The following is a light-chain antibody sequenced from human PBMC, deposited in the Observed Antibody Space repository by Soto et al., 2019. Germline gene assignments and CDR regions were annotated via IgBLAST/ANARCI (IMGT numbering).Light chain of an antibody. CDR2: GAS. CDR1: QSVSSSS. V-gene: IGKV3D-20*02. J-gene: IGKJ1*01. Sequence: DIVLTQSPATLSLSAGARATLSCRASQSVSSSSLAWYQKKPGQAPRLLIYGASSRATGIPDRFSGSGSGTDFTLSISRMEPEDFAVYYCQQYNNWAFGQGTKVDIK. CDR3: QQYNNWA.